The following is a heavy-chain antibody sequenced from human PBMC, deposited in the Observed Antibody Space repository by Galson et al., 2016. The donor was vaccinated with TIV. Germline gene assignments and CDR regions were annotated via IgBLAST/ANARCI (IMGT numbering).Heavy chain of an antibody. CDR3: ARAPGWVTAASIPYYKYGMDV. CDR2: ISYSGSPK. Sequence: SLRLSCAASGFTLSDYYMSWIRQAPGKGLEWLSYISYSGSPKYDADSMKGRLTISRDIAKNSMYLDMNSLRVEDTAVYYCARAPGWVTAASIPYYKYGMDVWGQGTTVTVSS. V-gene: IGHV3-11*01. CDR1: GFTLSDYY. J-gene: IGHJ6*02. D-gene: IGHD6-13*01.